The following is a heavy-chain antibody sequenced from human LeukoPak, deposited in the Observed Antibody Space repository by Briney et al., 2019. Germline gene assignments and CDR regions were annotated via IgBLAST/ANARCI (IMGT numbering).Heavy chain of an antibody. CDR3: ARGRLRFLEWLLPSGMDV. CDR2: ISYDESNK. Sequence: GGSLRLSCAASGFTFSSYAMHWVRQAPGKGLEWVAVISYDESNKYYADSVKGRFTISRDNSKNTLYLQMNSLRAEDTAVYYCARGRLRFLEWLLPSGMDVWGQGTTVTVSS. CDR1: GFTFSSYA. V-gene: IGHV3-30-3*01. D-gene: IGHD3-3*01. J-gene: IGHJ6*02.